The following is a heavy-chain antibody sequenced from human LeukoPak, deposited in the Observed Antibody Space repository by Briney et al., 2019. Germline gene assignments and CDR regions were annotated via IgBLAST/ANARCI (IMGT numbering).Heavy chain of an antibody. CDR3: ARAGETIFGAPNWFDP. J-gene: IGHJ5*02. Sequence: GASAKVSCKASGYTFTSYGISWVRQAPGQGLEWMGWISAYNGNTNYAQKLQGRVTMTTDTSTSTAYMELRSLRSDDTAVYYCARAGETIFGAPNWFDPWGQGTLVTVSS. V-gene: IGHV1-18*01. CDR2: ISAYNGNT. CDR1: GYTFTSYG. D-gene: IGHD3-3*01.